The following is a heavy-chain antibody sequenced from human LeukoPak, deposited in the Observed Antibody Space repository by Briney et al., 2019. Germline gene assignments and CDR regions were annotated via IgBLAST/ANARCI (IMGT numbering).Heavy chain of an antibody. J-gene: IGHJ3*02. CDR3: ARRVASNLDAFDI. Sequence: GASVKVSCKASGGTFSSYAISWVRQAPGQGLEWMGGIIPIFGTANYAQEFQGRVTITADESTSTAYMELSSLRSEDTAVYYCARRVASNLDAFDIWGQGTMVTVSS. CDR1: GGTFSSYA. CDR2: IIPIFGTA. D-gene: IGHD5-12*01. V-gene: IGHV1-69*13.